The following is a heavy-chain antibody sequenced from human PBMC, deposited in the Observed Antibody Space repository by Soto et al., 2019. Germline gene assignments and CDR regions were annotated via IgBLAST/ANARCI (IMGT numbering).Heavy chain of an antibody. Sequence: GGSLRLSCAASGFTLSSYSMNWVRQASGKGLEWVASISSSSTHIYYADSVKGRFTISRDNARNSLYLQMNSLRAEDTAVYHCVRERRLSSFYGMDVWGQGTTVTVSS. J-gene: IGHJ6*02. CDR1: GFTLSSYS. CDR2: ISSSSTHI. V-gene: IGHV3-21*01. D-gene: IGHD2-21*02. CDR3: VRERRLSSFYGMDV.